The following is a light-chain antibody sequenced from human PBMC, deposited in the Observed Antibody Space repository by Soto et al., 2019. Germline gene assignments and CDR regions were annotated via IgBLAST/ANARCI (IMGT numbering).Light chain of an antibody. CDR1: QSLNSNF. CDR3: QQYDTSPPRYT. CDR2: AAS. Sequence: EIVLTQSPGTLSLSPGESATLSCRASQSLNSNFLAWYQQKPGQAPRLLVYAASSRATGIPDRFSGSASGKAFSLTISRLEPEDFAVYYCQQYDTSPPRYTFGQGTKLEIK. V-gene: IGKV3-20*01. J-gene: IGKJ2*01.